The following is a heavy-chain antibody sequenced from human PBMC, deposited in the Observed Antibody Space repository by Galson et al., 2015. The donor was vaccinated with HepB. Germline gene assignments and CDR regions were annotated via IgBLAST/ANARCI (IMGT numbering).Heavy chain of an antibody. D-gene: IGHD5-24*01. Sequence: SLRLSCAASGFTFSSYGMHWVRQAPGKGLEWVAVIWYDGSNKYYADSVKGRFTISRDNSKNTLYLQMNSLRAEDTAVYYCAKGRLQYYYYGMDVWGQGTTVTVSS. CDR3: AKGRLQYYYYGMDV. J-gene: IGHJ6*02. V-gene: IGHV3-33*06. CDR1: GFTFSSYG. CDR2: IWYDGSNK.